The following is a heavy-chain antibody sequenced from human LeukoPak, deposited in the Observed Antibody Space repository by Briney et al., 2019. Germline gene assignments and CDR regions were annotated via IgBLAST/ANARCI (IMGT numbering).Heavy chain of an antibody. CDR3: ARGRGY. Sequence: SETLSLTCAVYGGSFSGYYWSWIRQPPGKGLEWIGEINHSGSTNYNPSLKSRVTISVDTSKNQFSLKLSSVTAADTAVYYCARGRGYWGQGTLVTVSS. CDR1: GGSFSGYY. J-gene: IGHJ4*02. V-gene: IGHV4-34*01. CDR2: INHSGST.